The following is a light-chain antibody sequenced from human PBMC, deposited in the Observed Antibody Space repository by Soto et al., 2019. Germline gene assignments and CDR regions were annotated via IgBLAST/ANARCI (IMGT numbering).Light chain of an antibody. CDR3: QQSYNAPRT. J-gene: IGKJ2*01. Sequence: DIQMTQSPSSLSASVRDRVTITCRASQSIGTDLNGYQQKPGKAPELLIYDSSTLRSGVPSRFSGSGSETDFTLTISSLQPEDFASYDCQQSYNAPRTFGQGTKLEIK. V-gene: IGKV1-39*01. CDR1: QSIGTD. CDR2: DSS.